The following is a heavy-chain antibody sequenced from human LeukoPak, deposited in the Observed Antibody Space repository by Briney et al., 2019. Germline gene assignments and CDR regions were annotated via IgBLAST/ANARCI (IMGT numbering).Heavy chain of an antibody. CDR1: QFTFSSYS. CDR2: IKPDGSEK. V-gene: IGHV3-7*01. Sequence: QTGGSLRLSCAASQFTFSSYSMNWVRQGPGKGLEWVANIKPDGSEKYYVDSVKGRFTISRDNAKNSLDLQMNSLRAEDTAVYYCARDDYGAGDWGQGTPVTVSS. J-gene: IGHJ4*02. D-gene: IGHD4-17*01. CDR3: ARDDYGAGD.